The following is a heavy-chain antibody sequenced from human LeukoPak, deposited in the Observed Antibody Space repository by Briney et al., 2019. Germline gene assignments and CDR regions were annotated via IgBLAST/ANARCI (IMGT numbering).Heavy chain of an antibody. J-gene: IGHJ3*02. CDR1: GGSISSYY. CDR3: ARRRPMVTTGGDAFDI. Sequence: SETLSLTCTVSGGSISSYYWSWIWQPPGKGLEWIGYIYYSGSTNYNPSLKSRVTISLDTSKNQFSLKLSSVTAADTAVYYCARRRPMVTTGGDAFDIWGQGTMVTVSS. D-gene: IGHD4-17*01. CDR2: IYYSGST. V-gene: IGHV4-59*08.